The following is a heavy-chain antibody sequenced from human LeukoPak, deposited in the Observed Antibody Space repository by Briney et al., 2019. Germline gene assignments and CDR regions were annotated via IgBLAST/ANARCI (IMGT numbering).Heavy chain of an antibody. V-gene: IGHV3-23*01. D-gene: IGHD1-26*01. J-gene: IGHJ4*02. CDR1: GSTFSTYP. CDR3: AKILSGTYSFDL. Sequence: GESLRLSCTASGSTFSTYPMTWVRQAPRQGLEWVSAISGNSVTIYYADSVKGRFTISRDNSKNTLYLQMYSLRAEDTAVYYCAKILSGTYSFDLWGQGTLVTVSS. CDR2: ISGNSVTI.